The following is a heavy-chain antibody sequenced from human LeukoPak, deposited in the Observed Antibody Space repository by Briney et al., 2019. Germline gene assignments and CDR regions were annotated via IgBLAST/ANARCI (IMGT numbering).Heavy chain of an antibody. CDR1: GISFGSYW. CDR3: TRAIVGAGNDL. CDR2: SRDKAESHST. Sequence: GGSLRLSCGASGISFGSYWMSWVRQAPGKGLEWVGRSRDKAESHSTEYAASVKGRFIISRDDSKNSLYLQMHSLKNEDTAVYYCTRAIVGAGNDLWGQGTMVTVSS. V-gene: IGHV3-72*01. D-gene: IGHD1-26*01. J-gene: IGHJ3*01.